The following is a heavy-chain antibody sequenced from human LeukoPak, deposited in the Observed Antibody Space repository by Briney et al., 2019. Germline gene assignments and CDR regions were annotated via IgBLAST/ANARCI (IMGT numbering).Heavy chain of an antibody. CDR1: GSAFSNYG. D-gene: IGHD6-19*01. Sequence: AGGSLRLSCAASGSAFSNYGVNWVRQAPGKGLEWVSGVGTAGETYSADSMKGRFTVSRDNSKNTLYLQMNRLKGDDTAVYYCAAGRFGSGWDSWGQGTLVTVSS. CDR2: VGTAGET. V-gene: IGHV3-23*01. J-gene: IGHJ4*02. CDR3: AAGRFGSGWDS.